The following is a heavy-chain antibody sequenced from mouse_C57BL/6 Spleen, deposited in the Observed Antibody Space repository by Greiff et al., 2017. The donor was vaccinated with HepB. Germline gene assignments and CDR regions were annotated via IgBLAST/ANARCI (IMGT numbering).Heavy chain of an antibody. CDR3: ARRGGGDHDYYSAIDS. V-gene: IGHV1-64*01. CDR2: IHPNSGST. Sequence: VQLQQPGAELVKPGASVKLSCKASGYTFTSYWMHWVKQRPGQGLEWIGMIHPNSGSTNYNEKFKSKATLTVDKSSSTAYMQLSSLTSEDSAVSYCARRGGGDHDYYSAIDSWGQGTSVTVSS. CDR1: GYTFTSYW. J-gene: IGHJ4*01. D-gene: IGHD2-13*01.